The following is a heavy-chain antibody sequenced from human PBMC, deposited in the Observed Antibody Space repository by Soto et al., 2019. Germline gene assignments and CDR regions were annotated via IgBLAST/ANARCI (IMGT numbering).Heavy chain of an antibody. CDR3: ARQIYDSDTGPNFQYYFDS. D-gene: IGHD3-22*01. J-gene: IGHJ4*02. CDR1: GYSFAGYW. V-gene: IGHV5-10-1*01. Sequence: CKGSGYSFAGYWITWVRQKPGKGLEWMGRIDPSDSQTYYSPSFRGHVTISVTKSITTVFLQWSSLRASDTAMYYCARQIYDSDTGPNFQYYFDSWGQGTPVTVS. CDR2: IDPSDSQT.